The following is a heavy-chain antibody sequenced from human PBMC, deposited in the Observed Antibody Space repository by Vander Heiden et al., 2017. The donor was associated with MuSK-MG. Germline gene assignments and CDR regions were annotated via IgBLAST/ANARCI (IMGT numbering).Heavy chain of an antibody. J-gene: IGHJ4*01. D-gene: IGHD2-15*01. CDR2: IYPGDSDT. V-gene: IGHV5-51*01. CDR3: ARAGRGGKVAFDY. Sequence: EVQLVQSGAEVKKPGESLKISCKGSGYSFTSYWIGWVRQMPGKGLEWMGIIYPGDSDTRYSPAVQGQVTISADKSISTAYLQWRRMKASDTAMYYFARAGRGGKVAFDYWGHGTMVTVYS. CDR1: GYSFTSYW.